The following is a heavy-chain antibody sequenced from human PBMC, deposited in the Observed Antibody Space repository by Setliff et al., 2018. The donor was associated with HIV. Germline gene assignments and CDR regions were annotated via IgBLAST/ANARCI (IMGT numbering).Heavy chain of an antibody. CDR3: ARHRDPPGTSWIYYYYYMDL. Sequence: PSETLSLTCTVSGGSISSSSYYWGWIRQPPGKGLEWLGSIYSSGSPSYNPSLSSRLTISVDTSKNHVSLRLSSVTAADTGVYYCARHRDPPGTSWIYYYYYMDLWGEGTTVTVSS. CDR1: GGSISSSSYY. V-gene: IGHV4-39*01. CDR2: IYSSGSP. J-gene: IGHJ6*03. D-gene: IGHD6-13*01.